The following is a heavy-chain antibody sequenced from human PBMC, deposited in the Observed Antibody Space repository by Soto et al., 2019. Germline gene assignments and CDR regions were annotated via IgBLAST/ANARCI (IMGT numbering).Heavy chain of an antibody. D-gene: IGHD3-3*01. V-gene: IGHV3-30-3*01. CDR3: ARGYDFWSGYLYYYYYGMDV. CDR2: ISYDGSNK. CDR1: RFTFSSYA. Sequence: GGSLRLSCAASRFTFSSYAMHWVRQAPGKGLEWVAVISYDGSNKYYADSVKGRFTISRDNSKNTLYLQMNSLRAEDTAVYYCARGYDFWSGYLYYYYYGMDVWGQGTTVTVSS. J-gene: IGHJ6*02.